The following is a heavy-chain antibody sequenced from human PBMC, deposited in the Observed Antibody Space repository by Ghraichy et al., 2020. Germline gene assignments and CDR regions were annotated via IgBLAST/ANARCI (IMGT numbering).Heavy chain of an antibody. Sequence: LSCVASGFTFSGSGIQWVRQASGKGLEWVGRIRSKANNYATEYAASVKGGFTISRDDSEDTAYLQMNSLKTEDTATYYCTRGLLYLGELFTEAVDIGGQGAKVTVAA. CDR3: TRGLLYLGELFTEAVDI. J-gene: IGHJ3*02. V-gene: IGHV3-73*01. D-gene: IGHD3-10*01. CDR2: IRSKANNYAT. CDR1: GFTFSGSG.